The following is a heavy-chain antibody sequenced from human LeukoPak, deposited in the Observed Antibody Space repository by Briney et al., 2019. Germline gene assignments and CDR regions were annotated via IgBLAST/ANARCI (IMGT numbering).Heavy chain of an antibody. Sequence: SETLSLTCAVYGGSFSNHYWSWIRQTPGKGMEWIGEINDSGRTNYNPSLMSRVTVSVDTSKNQFSLRLTSVTATDTAVYYCARRWNYGRNYYIDVWGKGAAVSVSS. D-gene: IGHD1-7*01. CDR2: INDSGRT. V-gene: IGHV4-34*01. J-gene: IGHJ6*03. CDR1: GGSFSNHY. CDR3: ARRWNYGRNYYIDV.